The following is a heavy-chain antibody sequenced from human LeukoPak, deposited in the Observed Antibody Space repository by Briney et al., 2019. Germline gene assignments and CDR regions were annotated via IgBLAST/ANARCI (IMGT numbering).Heavy chain of an antibody. CDR2: FSWNSGGI. V-gene: IGHV3-9*01. D-gene: IGHD2-21*01. J-gene: IGHJ4*02. Sequence: GGSLRLSCAASGFTFDDYAMHWVRQGPGRGLEWVSGFSWNSGGIGYADSVKGRFTISRDNAKNSLYLQMNSLRAEDAAVYYCARAPVTSCRGAYCYPFDYWGQGTLVTVSS. CDR3: ARAPVTSCRGAYCYPFDY. CDR1: GFTFDDYA.